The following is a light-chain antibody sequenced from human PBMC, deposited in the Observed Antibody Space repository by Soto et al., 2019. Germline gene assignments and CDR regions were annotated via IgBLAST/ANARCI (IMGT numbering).Light chain of an antibody. CDR3: ETWDSNNWV. V-gene: IGLV4-60*02. J-gene: IGLJ3*02. CDR2: LEGSGNY. Sequence: QPVLTQSSSASASLGSSVKLTCTLSSGHSRYIIAWPQQQPGKAPRYLMKLEGSGNYNKGSGVPDRYSGSSSGADRYLTISNLKFEDEADYYCETWDSNNWVFGGGTQLTV. CDR1: SGHSRYI.